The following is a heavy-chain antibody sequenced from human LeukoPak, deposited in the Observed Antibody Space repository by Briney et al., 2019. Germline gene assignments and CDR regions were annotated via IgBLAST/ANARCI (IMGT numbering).Heavy chain of an antibody. Sequence: GGSLRLSCAASGFTFSSYGMHWVRQAPGKGLEWVAFIRYDGSNKYYADSVKGRFTISRDNSKNTLYLQMNSLRAEDTAVYYCAKDLPEWELRPGSCDYWGQGTLVTVSS. D-gene: IGHD1-26*01. V-gene: IGHV3-30*02. J-gene: IGHJ4*02. CDR1: GFTFSSYG. CDR3: AKDLPEWELRPGSCDY. CDR2: IRYDGSNK.